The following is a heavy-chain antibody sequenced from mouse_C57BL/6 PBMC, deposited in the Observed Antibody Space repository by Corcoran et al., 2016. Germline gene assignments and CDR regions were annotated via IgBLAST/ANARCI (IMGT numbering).Heavy chain of an antibody. CDR2: INTYSGVP. Sequence: QIQLVQSGPELKKPGETVKISCKASGYTFTTYGMSWVKQAPGKGLKWMGWINTYSGVPTYADDFKGRFAFSLETSASTAYLQINNLKNEDTATYFCARTLYYGNYVDYWGQGTTLTVSS. D-gene: IGHD2-1*01. J-gene: IGHJ2*01. CDR3: ARTLYYGNYVDY. CDR1: GYTFTTYG. V-gene: IGHV9-3*01.